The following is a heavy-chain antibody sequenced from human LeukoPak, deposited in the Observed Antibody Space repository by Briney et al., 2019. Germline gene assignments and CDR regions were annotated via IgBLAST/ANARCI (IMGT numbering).Heavy chain of an antibody. CDR2: IYPGDSDT. V-gene: IGHV5-51*01. J-gene: IGHJ5*02. CDR1: GYNFANFW. D-gene: IGHD2/OR15-2a*01. Sequence: GESLKISCKGSGYNFANFWIGWVRQMPGEGLEWMGVIYPGDSDTRYSPSFQGQVTISGDKSISTAYLQWSSLKAPDTAMYYCARLPCNSISCLKGFGPWGLGTLVTVSS. CDR3: ARLPCNSISCLKGFGP.